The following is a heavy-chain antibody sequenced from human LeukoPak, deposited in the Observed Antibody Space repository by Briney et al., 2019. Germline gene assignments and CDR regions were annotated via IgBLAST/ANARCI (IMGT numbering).Heavy chain of an antibody. Sequence: GGSLRLSCAASGFTFSNYAMSWVRQAPGKGLEWVTAISDNGGSTYYADSVKGRFTISGDNSKNTLYLQMNSLRGDDTAVYHCAKAPSPGYCSSTSCYYDYWGQGTLVTVSS. CDR3: AKAPSPGYCSSTSCYYDY. J-gene: IGHJ4*02. V-gene: IGHV3-23*01. CDR1: GFTFSNYA. CDR2: ISDNGGST. D-gene: IGHD2-2*01.